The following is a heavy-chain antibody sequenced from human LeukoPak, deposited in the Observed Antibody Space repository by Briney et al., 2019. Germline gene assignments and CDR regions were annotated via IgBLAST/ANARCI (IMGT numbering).Heavy chain of an antibody. J-gene: IGHJ6*03. CDR3: TRDGGSWYYYYMDI. Sequence: PSETLSLTCTVSGGSISSYYWSWIRQPAGKGPEWIGRIYTSGSTNYNPSLKSRVTMSVDTSKNQFSLKLSSVTAADTAVYYCTRDGGSWYYYYMDIWGKGTTVTVSS. CDR1: GGSISSYY. CDR2: IYTSGST. V-gene: IGHV4-4*07. D-gene: IGHD3-10*01.